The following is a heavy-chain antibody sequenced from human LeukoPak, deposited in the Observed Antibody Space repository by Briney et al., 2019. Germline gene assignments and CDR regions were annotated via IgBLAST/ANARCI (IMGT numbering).Heavy chain of an antibody. Sequence: GGSLRLSCAASGFTFSSYWMHWVRQAPGKGLVWVSRINGDGSSTSYADSVKGRFTVSRDNAKNTLYLQMNSLRAEDTAVYYCASPRYSYGVPTDYWGQGTLVTVSS. D-gene: IGHD5-24*01. CDR3: ASPRYSYGVPTDY. V-gene: IGHV3-74*01. J-gene: IGHJ4*02. CDR1: GFTFSSYW. CDR2: INGDGSST.